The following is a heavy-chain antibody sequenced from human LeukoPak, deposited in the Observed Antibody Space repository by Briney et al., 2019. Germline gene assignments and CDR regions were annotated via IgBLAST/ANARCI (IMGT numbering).Heavy chain of an antibody. CDR2: VAWDDDK. V-gene: IGHV2-70*04. J-gene: IGHJ4*02. D-gene: IGHD3-22*01. CDR3: ARLYYYQSSGYFFDY. CDR1: GFSLTTSGMR. Sequence: SGPALVQPTQTLTLTCTFSGFSLTTSGMRVSWIRQPPGKALEWLARVAWDDDKFYTTSLKTRLTISKSTSKNQVVLRMTNMDPVDTATYYCARLYYYQSSGYFFDYWGQGTLVTVSS.